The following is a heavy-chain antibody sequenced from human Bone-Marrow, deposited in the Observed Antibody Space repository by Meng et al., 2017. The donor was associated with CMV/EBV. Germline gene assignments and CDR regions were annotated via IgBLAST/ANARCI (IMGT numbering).Heavy chain of an antibody. CDR1: GFTFSSYS. D-gene: IGHD3-10*01. CDR3: AREYGSGSYFY. V-gene: IGHV3-21*01. J-gene: IGHJ4*02. CDR2: ISSSSSYI. Sequence: GESLKISCAASGFTFSSYSMNWVRQAPGKGLEWVSSISSSSSYIYYADSVKGRFTISRDNAKNSLYLQMNSLRAEDTAVYYCAREYGSGSYFYWGQGTLVTVSS.